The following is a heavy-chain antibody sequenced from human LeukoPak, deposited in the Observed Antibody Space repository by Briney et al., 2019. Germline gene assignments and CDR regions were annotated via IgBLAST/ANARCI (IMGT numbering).Heavy chain of an antibody. CDR1: GGSISSDNYY. Sequence: SQTLSLTCTVSGGSISSDNYYYSWIRQPAGKGLEWIGRIYTSGSTNYNPSLKSRVTISVDTSKNQFSLKLSSVTAADTAVYYCARAGFYGSGSYSLFDYWGQGTLVTVSS. CDR2: IYTSGST. CDR3: ARAGFYGSGSYSLFDY. D-gene: IGHD3-10*01. V-gene: IGHV4-61*02. J-gene: IGHJ4*02.